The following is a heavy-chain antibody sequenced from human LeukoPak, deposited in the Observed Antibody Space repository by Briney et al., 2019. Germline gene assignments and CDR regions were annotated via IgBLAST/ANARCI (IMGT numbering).Heavy chain of an antibody. V-gene: IGHV3-20*04. Sequence: GGSLRLSCAVSGFRVSDYYMSWVRQAPGKGLEWVSGINWNGGTTGYADSVKGRLTISRDNAKNSLYLQMNSLRAEDTALYYCARDQTIFGVVQIYYYYYYMDVWGKGTTVTVSS. CDR3: ARDQTIFGVVQIYYYYYYMDV. D-gene: IGHD3-3*01. J-gene: IGHJ6*03. CDR2: INWNGGTT. CDR1: GFRVSDYY.